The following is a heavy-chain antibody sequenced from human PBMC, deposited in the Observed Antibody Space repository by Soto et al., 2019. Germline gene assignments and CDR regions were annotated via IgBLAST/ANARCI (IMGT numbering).Heavy chain of an antibody. Sequence: PWGSLRLSCAASGFTFMNFAMTFFRHSPFKWLEWVSGISGSGRMTYYAHSVKGHFTISRDNSKNTLYLQMNSLRAEDTAVYYCAKDAEESVNEPIPGDCWGQGTVVTVSS. J-gene: IGHJ4*02. CDR2: ISGSGRMT. D-gene: IGHD1-1*01. CDR3: AKDAEESVNEPIPGDC. CDR1: GFTFMNFA. V-gene: IGHV3-23*01.